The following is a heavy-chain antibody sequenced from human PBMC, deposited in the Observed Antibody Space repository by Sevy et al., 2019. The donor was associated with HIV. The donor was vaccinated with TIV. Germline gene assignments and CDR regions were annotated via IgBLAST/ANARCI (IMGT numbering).Heavy chain of an antibody. D-gene: IGHD2-15*01. V-gene: IGHV3-30*18. CDR2: ISYDGSNK. J-gene: IGHJ6*02. Sequence: GRSLRLSCAASGFTFSSYGMHWVRQAPGKGLEWVAVISYDGSNKYYADSVKGRFTISRDNSKNTLYLQMNSLRAEDTAVYYCAKEALCSGGSCYLDYYYYYGMDVWGQGTTVTVSS. CDR3: AKEALCSGGSCYLDYYYYYGMDV. CDR1: GFTFSSYG.